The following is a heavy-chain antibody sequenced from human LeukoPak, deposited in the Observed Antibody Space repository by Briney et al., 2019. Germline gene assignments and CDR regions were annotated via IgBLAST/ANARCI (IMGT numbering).Heavy chain of an antibody. Sequence: SETLSLTCTVSGGSISSHYWSWIRQPPGKGLEWIGYIYYSGSTNYNPSLKSRVTISVDTSKNQFSLKLSSVTAADTAVYYCARSRVASYYYYHMDVWGKGTTVTVSS. V-gene: IGHV4-59*11. D-gene: IGHD3-3*01. CDR2: IYYSGST. J-gene: IGHJ6*03. CDR1: GGSISSHY. CDR3: ARSRVASYYYYHMDV.